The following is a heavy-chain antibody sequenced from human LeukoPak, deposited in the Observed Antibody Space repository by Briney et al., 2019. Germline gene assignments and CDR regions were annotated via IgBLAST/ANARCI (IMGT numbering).Heavy chain of an antibody. CDR2: ISTNGGST. CDR3: AREANAFDI. V-gene: IGHV3-64*01. Sequence: EGSLRLSCAASGFTFSSHAMHWVRQAPGKGLEYVSTISTNGGSTYYSNSVKGRFTISRDNSKNTLYLQMGSLRAEDMAVYYCAREANAFDIWGQGTMVTVSS. J-gene: IGHJ3*02. CDR1: GFTFSSHA.